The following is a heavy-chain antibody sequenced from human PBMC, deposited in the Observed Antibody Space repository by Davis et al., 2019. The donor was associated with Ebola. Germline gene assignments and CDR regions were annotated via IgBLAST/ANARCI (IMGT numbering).Heavy chain of an antibody. CDR2: IYYSGST. CDR3: AKDGSYGDYEFYYYYGMDV. Sequence: MPSETLSLTCTVSGGSISSYYWSWIRQPPGKGLEWIGYIYYSGSTNYNPSLKSRVTISVDTSKNQFSLKLSSVTAADTAVYYCAKDGSYGDYEFYYYYGMDVWGQGTTVTVSS. D-gene: IGHD4-17*01. J-gene: IGHJ6*02. CDR1: GGSISSYY. V-gene: IGHV4-59*12.